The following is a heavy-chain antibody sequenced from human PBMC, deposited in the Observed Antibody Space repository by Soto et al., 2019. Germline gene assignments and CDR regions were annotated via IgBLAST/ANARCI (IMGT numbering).Heavy chain of an antibody. CDR2: INHSGST. CDR3: ARGVSWLVGGGVHFDY. D-gene: IGHD6-19*01. Sequence: QVQLQQWGAGLLKPSETLSLTCAVYGGSFSGYYWSWIRQPPGKGLEWIGEINHSGSTNYNPSLKSGITIPVDTSKNKFSLKLGSVTAGATAVYYCARGVSWLVGGGVHFDYWGQGTLVTVSS. CDR1: GGSFSGYY. V-gene: IGHV4-34*01. J-gene: IGHJ4*02.